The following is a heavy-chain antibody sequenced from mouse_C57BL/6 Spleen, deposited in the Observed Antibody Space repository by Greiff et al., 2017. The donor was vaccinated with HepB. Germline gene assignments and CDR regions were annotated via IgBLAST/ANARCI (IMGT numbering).Heavy chain of an antibody. CDR2: IWSGGST. Sequence: QVQLKQSGPGLVQPSQSLSITCTVSGFSLTSYGVHWVRQSPGKGLEWLGVIWSGGSTDYNAAFISRLSISKDNSKSQVFFKMNSLQADDTAIYYCARSYGSSADWFAYWGQGTLVTVSA. J-gene: IGHJ3*01. D-gene: IGHD1-1*01. V-gene: IGHV2-2*01. CDR1: GFSLTSYG. CDR3: ARSYGSSADWFAY.